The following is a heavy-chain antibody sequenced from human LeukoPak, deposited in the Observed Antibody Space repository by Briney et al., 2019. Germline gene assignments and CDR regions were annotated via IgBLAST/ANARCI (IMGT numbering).Heavy chain of an antibody. CDR3: AKRGYSYGSDH. CDR2: INHSGTT. CDR1: GGSFSGYY. Sequence: SETLSLTCAVYGGSFSGYYWSWIRQPPGKGLEWIGEINHSGTTNYNPSLKSRVTISLDTSKSKFSLKLSSVTAADTAVYYCAKRGYSYGSDHWGQGTLVTVSS. D-gene: IGHD5-18*01. J-gene: IGHJ4*02. V-gene: IGHV4-34*01.